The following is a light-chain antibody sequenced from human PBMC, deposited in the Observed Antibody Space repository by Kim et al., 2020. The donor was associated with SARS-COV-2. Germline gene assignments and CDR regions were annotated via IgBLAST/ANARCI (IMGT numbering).Light chain of an antibody. CDR3: NTRDSSSNHVV. J-gene: IGLJ2*01. Sequence: LGQKVRSTCHRAGLISNYATWYQQKPGQYPVLVIFDKNNRPSGIPDRFSGSISGNTASLPIAGAQAEDEADYYCNTRDSSSNHVVFGGGTQLTVL. CDR2: DKN. CDR1: GLISNY. V-gene: IGLV3-19*01.